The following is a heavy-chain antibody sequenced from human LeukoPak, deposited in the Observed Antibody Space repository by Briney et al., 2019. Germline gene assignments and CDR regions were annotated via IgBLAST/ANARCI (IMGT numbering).Heavy chain of an antibody. CDR1: GFTFDDYA. Sequence: PGRSLRLSCAASGFTFDDYAMHWVRQAPGKGLEWVSGISWNSGSIGYADSVKGRFTISRDNAKNSLYLQMNSLRAEDTALYYCAKDWATTTYWGQGTLVTVSS. J-gene: IGHJ4*02. CDR3: AKDWATTTY. CDR2: ISWNSGSI. V-gene: IGHV3-9*01. D-gene: IGHD1-26*01.